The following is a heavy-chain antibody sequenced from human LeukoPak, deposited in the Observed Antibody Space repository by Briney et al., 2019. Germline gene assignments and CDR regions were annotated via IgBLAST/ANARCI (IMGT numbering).Heavy chain of an antibody. J-gene: IGHJ4*02. V-gene: IGHV3-48*04. D-gene: IGHD6-19*01. Sequence: GSLRLSCAASGFTFSSYGMNWVRRAPGKGLEWISYLNSDSSTIYHADSVRGRFTISRDNAKNSLYLQMNSLRAEDTAVYYCARDDAGYSSGWYWVYWGQGTLVTVSS. CDR3: ARDDAGYSSGWYWVY. CDR1: GFTFSSYG. CDR2: LNSDSSTI.